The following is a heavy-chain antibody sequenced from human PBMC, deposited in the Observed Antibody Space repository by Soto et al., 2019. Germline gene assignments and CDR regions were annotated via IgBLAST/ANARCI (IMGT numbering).Heavy chain of an antibody. D-gene: IGHD4-17*01. J-gene: IGHJ4*02. Sequence: QVHLVQSGGELKKPGASVKVSCKASGYSFSDFGITWVRQAPGQGLEWMGWISGKNGNTNYAQKVQGRVTLTADTSTSTAYMEMRALTSDDTATYYCARSDYYEDTGTFEHWGQGTPVTVSS. CDR1: GYSFSDFG. CDR2: ISGKNGNT. CDR3: ARSDYYEDTGTFEH. V-gene: IGHV1-18*04.